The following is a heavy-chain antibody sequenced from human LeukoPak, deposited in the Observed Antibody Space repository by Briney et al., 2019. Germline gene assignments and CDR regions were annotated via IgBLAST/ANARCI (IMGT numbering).Heavy chain of an antibody. CDR3: ARDRSYYDFWSGPYYYYGMDV. Sequence: GASVKVSCKASGGTFSSYAISWVRQAPGKGLEWVAVISYDGSNKYYADSVKGRFTISRDNSKNTLYLQMNSLRAEDTAVYYCARDRSYYDFWSGPYYYYGMDVWGQGTTVTVSS. V-gene: IGHV3-30-3*01. D-gene: IGHD3-3*01. CDR2: ISYDGSNK. CDR1: GGTFSSYA. J-gene: IGHJ6*02.